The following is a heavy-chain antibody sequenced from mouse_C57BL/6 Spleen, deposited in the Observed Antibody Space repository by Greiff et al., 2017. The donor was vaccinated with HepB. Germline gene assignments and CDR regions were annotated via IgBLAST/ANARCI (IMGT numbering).Heavy chain of an antibody. CDR1: GYAFSSSW. CDR2: IYPGDGDT. CDR3: ARWGYYYGSSYGFDY. V-gene: IGHV1-82*01. J-gene: IGHJ2*01. D-gene: IGHD1-1*01. Sequence: VQRVESGPELVKPGASVKISCKASGYAFSSSWMNWVKQRPGKGLEWIGRIYPGDGDTNYNGKFKGKATLTADKSSSTAYMQLSSLTSEDSAVYFCARWGYYYGSSYGFDYWGQGTTLTVSS.